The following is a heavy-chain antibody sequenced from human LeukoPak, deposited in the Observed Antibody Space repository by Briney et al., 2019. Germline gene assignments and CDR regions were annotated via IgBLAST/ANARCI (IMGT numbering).Heavy chain of an antibody. CDR3: ARAREKFYDILTGYYTFDY. Sequence: SVTVSCKTSGRTVSIYLIIWVRQAPGQGREWVGEIAPVSGAADYPQKFQGRVTLTTDASTSTAYMELNSLISEDTAVYYCARAREKFYDILTGYYTFDYWGQETRVTVTS. CDR2: IAPVSGAA. V-gene: IGHV1-69*05. J-gene: IGHJ4*02. D-gene: IGHD3-9*01. CDR1: GRTVSIYL.